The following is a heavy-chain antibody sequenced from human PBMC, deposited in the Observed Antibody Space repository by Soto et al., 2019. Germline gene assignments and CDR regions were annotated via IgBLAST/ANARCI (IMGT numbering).Heavy chain of an antibody. CDR1: GCTFSSYA. V-gene: IGHV1-69*13. Sequence: GASVKVSCKASGCTFSSYAISCVRQAPGQGLEWMGGIIPIFGTANYAQKFQGRVTITADESTSTAYMELSSLRSEDTAVYYCARESTRFLEWFRHYYYYYGMDVWGQGTTVTVSS. CDR2: IIPIFGTA. D-gene: IGHD3-3*01. CDR3: ARESTRFLEWFRHYYYYYGMDV. J-gene: IGHJ6*02.